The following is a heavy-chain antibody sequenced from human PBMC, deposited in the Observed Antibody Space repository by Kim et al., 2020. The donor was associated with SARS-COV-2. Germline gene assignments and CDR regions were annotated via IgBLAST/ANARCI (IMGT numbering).Heavy chain of an antibody. D-gene: IGHD7-27*01. CDR3: AKWGRRLPFDY. V-gene: IGHV4-39*01. CDR2: T. Sequence: TYYHPSLKSRVTISVDTSKNQFSLKLSSVTAADTAVYYCAKWGRRLPFDYWGQGTLVTVSS. J-gene: IGHJ4*02.